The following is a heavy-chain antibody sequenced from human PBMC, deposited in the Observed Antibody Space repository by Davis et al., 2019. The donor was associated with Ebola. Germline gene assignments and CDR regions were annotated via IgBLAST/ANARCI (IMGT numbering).Heavy chain of an antibody. V-gene: IGHV1-69*13. Sequence: SVKVSCKTSVGSFSSHPISWLRQAPRQGLEWMGGIIPIFDTPHYAQKFQGRITITADASTSTAYMELSSLRSEDTATYFCARDFDGGNYYFDYWGPGTPVTVSS. CDR3: ARDFDGGNYYFDY. CDR2: IIPIFDTP. CDR1: VGSFSSHP. J-gene: IGHJ4*02. D-gene: IGHD3-9*01.